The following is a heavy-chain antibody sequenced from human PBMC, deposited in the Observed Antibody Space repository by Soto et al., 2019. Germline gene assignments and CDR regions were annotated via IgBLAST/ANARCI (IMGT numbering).Heavy chain of an antibody. J-gene: IGHJ5*02. Sequence: EVRLVESGGGLVKPGGSLRLSCAASGFTFSDAWMNWVRQAPGKGLEWVGHVTTKTDGETTEYAAFVKGRFSISRDDSTNTPFLPMTSLEADDTGIFYCTPLGPSWGQGTLVTGSS. V-gene: IGHV3-15*07. CDR3: TPLGPS. CDR2: VTTKTDGETT. CDR1: GFTFSDAW.